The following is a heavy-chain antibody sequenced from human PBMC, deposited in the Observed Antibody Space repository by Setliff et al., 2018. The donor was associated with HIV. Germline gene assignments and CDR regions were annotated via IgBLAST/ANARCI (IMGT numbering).Heavy chain of an antibody. V-gene: IGHV5-51*01. CDR3: ARHGQYGSGSYYNRPFDY. D-gene: IGHD3-10*01. Sequence: PGESLKISCKGSGYIFTNFWIGWVRQRPGKGLEWMGIFYPGDFDTRYSPSFQGQVTISADKSINTAYLQWSSLKASDTAMYYCARHGQYGSGSYYNRPFDYWGRGTLVTVSS. CDR1: GYIFTNFW. J-gene: IGHJ4*02. CDR2: FYPGDFDT.